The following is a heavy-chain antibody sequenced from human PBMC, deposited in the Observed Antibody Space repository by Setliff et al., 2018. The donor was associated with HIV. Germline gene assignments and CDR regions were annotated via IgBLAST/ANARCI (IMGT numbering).Heavy chain of an antibody. CDR2: IYYSGST. V-gene: IGHV4-30-4*08. CDR3: ARFPHSGSFNWFDP. CDR1: GGSISSGDYY. D-gene: IGHD3-10*01. Sequence: PSETLSLTCTVSGGSISSGDYYWSWIRQPPGKGLEWIGYIYYSGSTYYNPSLKSRVTISVDTSKNQFSLKLSSVTAADAAVYYCARFPHSGSFNWFDPWGQGTLVTVSS. J-gene: IGHJ5*02.